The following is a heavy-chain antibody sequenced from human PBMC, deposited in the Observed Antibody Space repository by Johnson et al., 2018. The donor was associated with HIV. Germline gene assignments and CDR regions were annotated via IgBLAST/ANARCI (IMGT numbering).Heavy chain of an antibody. CDR3: ARACRDGYTCDAFDI. CDR1: GFSVSSNY. V-gene: IGHV3-66*01. J-gene: IGHJ3*02. D-gene: IGHD5-24*01. Sequence: VRLVESGGGLVQPGGSLRLSCAASGFSVSSNYMSWVRQAPGKGLEWVSVISSGGDTYYADSVRGRFTISRDNSKNTLYLQMNSLRAEDTAVYYCARACRDGYTCDAFDIWGQGTMVTVSS. CDR2: ISSGGDT.